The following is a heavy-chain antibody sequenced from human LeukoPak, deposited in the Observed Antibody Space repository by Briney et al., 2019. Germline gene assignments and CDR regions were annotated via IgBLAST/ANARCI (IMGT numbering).Heavy chain of an antibody. CDR1: GYTFTSYD. D-gene: IGHD3-22*01. CDR2: MNPNSGNT. V-gene: IGHV1-8*01. Sequence: GASVKVSCKAPGYTFTSYDINWVRQATGQGLEWMGWMNPNSGNTGYAQKFQGRVTMTRNTSISTAYMELSSLRSEDTAVYYCARGDYYDSSGYGWFDPWGQGTLVTVSS. J-gene: IGHJ5*02. CDR3: ARGDYYDSSGYGWFDP.